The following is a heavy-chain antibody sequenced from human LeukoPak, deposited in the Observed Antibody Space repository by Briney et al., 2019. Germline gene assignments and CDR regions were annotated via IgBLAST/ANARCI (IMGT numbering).Heavy chain of an antibody. CDR1: GGSISSSSYY. J-gene: IGHJ4*02. CDR3: ARRGLRFLEWSPYYFDY. D-gene: IGHD3-3*01. V-gene: IGHV4-39*01. CDR2: IYYSGST. Sequence: SETLSLTCTVSGGSISSSSYYWGWIRQPPGKGLEWIGSIYYSGSTYYNPSLKSRVTISVDTSKNQFSLKLSSVTAADTAVYYCARRGLRFLEWSPYYFDYWGQGTLVTVSS.